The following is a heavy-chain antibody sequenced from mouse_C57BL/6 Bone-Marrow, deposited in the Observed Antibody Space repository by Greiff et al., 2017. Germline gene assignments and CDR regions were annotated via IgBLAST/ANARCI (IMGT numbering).Heavy chain of an antibody. D-gene: IGHD2-1*01. J-gene: IGHJ3*01. CDR2: INPGSGGT. Sequence: VQLQQSGAELVRPGTSVKVSCKASGYAFTNYLIEWVKQRPGQGLEWIGVINPGSGGTNYNEKFKGKATLTADKSSSTAYMQLSSLTSEDSAVYFCARGWYLFAYWGQGTLVTVSA. CDR3: ARGWYLFAY. V-gene: IGHV1-54*01. CDR1: GYAFTNYL.